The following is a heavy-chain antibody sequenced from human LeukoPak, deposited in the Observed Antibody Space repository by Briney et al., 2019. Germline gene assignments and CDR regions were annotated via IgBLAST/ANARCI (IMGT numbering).Heavy chain of an antibody. Sequence: GASVKVSCKASGYTFTFTDYYMHWVRQAPGQGLEWMGWINPNSGGTNYAQKFQGRVTMTRDTSISTAYMELSRLRSDDTAVYYCARDASDIVVVPAAMKPHYYYYMDVWGKGTTVTVSS. V-gene: IGHV1-2*02. CDR1: GYTFTFTDYY. D-gene: IGHD2-2*01. CDR2: INPNSGGT. CDR3: ARDASDIVVVPAAMKPHYYYYMDV. J-gene: IGHJ6*03.